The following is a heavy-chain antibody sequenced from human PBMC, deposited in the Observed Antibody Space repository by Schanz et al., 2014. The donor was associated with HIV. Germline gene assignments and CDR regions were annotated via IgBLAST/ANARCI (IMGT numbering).Heavy chain of an antibody. V-gene: IGHV1-69*01. CDR1: GGTFNNYT. D-gene: IGHD5-18*01. CDR2: IIPIFATT. Sequence: QVQLVQSGAEVKTPGTSVKVSCKASGGTFNNYTVTWVRQAPGQGLEWMGGIIPIFATTNYAQRFQGRVTITADESTSTAYMELSGLRSEDTAVYYCARDHWDFRNGYDYYYYYGMDVWGQGTTVTVSS. CDR3: ARDHWDFRNGYDYYYYYGMDV. J-gene: IGHJ6*02.